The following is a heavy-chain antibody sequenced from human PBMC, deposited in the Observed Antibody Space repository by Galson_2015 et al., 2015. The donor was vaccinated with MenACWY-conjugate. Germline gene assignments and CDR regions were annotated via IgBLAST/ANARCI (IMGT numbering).Heavy chain of an antibody. Sequence: SLRLSCAASGFTFSSYAMSWVRQAPGKGLEWVSAISGSGGSTYYADSVKGRFTISRDNSKNTLYLRMNSLRAEDTAVYYCAKFVYDSSGYFLYFDHWGQGTLVTVSS. J-gene: IGHJ4*02. CDR2: ISGSGGST. CDR1: GFTFSSYA. V-gene: IGHV3-23*01. D-gene: IGHD3-22*01. CDR3: AKFVYDSSGYFLYFDH.